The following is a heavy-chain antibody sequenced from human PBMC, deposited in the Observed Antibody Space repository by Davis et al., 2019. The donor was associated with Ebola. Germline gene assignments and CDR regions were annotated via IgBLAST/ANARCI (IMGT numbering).Heavy chain of an antibody. CDR3: ARDGPLGNV. D-gene: IGHD1-1*01. V-gene: IGHV3-30*02. J-gene: IGHJ4*02. CDR1: GFTFTNFG. Sequence: PGGSLRLSWAASGFTFTNFGMHWVRQAPGKGLEWVASIQYDASAQYYADSLKGRFTISRDNSKNMVYLQFNSLRTEDTAVYYCARDGPLGNVWGQGTLVTVSA. CDR2: IQYDASAQ.